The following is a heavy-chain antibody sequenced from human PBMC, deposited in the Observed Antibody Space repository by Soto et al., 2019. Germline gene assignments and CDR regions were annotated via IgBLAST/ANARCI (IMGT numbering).Heavy chain of an antibody. Sequence: ASVKVSCKASGGTFSSYAISWVRQAPGQGLEWMGGIIPIFGTANYAQKFQGRVTITADESTSTAYMELSSLRSEDTAVYYCATGPLIAEGEPMDYYYYYGMDVWGQGTTVTVSS. V-gene: IGHV1-69*13. D-gene: IGHD6-13*01. CDR3: ATGPLIAEGEPMDYYYYYGMDV. CDR2: IIPIFGTA. J-gene: IGHJ6*02. CDR1: GGTFSSYA.